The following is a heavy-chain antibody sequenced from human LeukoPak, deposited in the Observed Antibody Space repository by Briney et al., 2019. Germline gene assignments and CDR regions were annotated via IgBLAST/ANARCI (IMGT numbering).Heavy chain of an antibody. CDR1: GFTFINAW. J-gene: IGHJ1*01. CDR3: TTDAYYDPGH. V-gene: IGHV3-15*01. Sequence: GGSLRLSCAASGFTFINAWMSWVRQAPGKGLEWVGRIKTKTGGGTTDYAAPVQGRFTISRDDSKNTLYLQMNSLKIEDTAVYYCTTDAYYDPGHWGQGTLAIVSS. CDR2: IKTKTGGGTT. D-gene: IGHD3-22*01.